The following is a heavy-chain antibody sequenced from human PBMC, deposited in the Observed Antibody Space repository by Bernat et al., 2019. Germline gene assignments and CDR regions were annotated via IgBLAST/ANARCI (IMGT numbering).Heavy chain of an antibody. CDR2: INHSGST. Sequence: QVQLQQWGAGLLKPSETLSLTCAVYGGSFSGYYWSWIRQPPGKGLEWIGEINHSGSTNYNPSLKSRVTISVDTSKNQFSLKLSSVTAADTAVYYCARGITIFGVVKIRFDPWGQGTLFTVS. CDR3: ARGITIFGVVKIRFDP. CDR1: GGSFSGYY. V-gene: IGHV4-34*01. D-gene: IGHD3-3*01. J-gene: IGHJ5*02.